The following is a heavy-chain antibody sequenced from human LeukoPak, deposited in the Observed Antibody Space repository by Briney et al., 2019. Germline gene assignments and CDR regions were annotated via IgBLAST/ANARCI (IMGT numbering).Heavy chain of an antibody. J-gene: IGHJ4*02. D-gene: IGHD4/OR15-4a*01. CDR3: ARAKWGLLPDY. CDR1: GGSVSSYY. V-gene: IGHV4-59*02. CDR2: MYDSGNI. Sequence: SETLSLTCTVSGGSVSSYYWSWIRQPPGKGLEWIGNMYDSGNIDYNPSLKSRVTISVDTSRNQFSLKLNSVTASDTAVYYCARAKWGLLPDYWGQGTLVTVSS.